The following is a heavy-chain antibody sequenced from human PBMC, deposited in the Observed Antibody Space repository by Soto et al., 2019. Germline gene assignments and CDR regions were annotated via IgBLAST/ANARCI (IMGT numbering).Heavy chain of an antibody. CDR2: ITSSSDTI. CDR3: ARVVVVIPPGYYYAMDV. Sequence: WGPLRLCCAASGGTFSGFHMNWVRQAPGRGLEWVAYITSSSDTIYYSDSVKGRFTISRDNGKNSLFLQMNSLRDEDTAVYYYARVVVVIPPGYYYAMDVWGQGTTVTVSS. J-gene: IGHJ6*02. D-gene: IGHD3-22*01. V-gene: IGHV3-48*02. CDR1: GGTFSGFH.